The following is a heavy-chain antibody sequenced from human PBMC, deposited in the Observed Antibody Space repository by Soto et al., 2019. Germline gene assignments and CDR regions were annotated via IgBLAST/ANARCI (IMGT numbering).Heavy chain of an antibody. Sequence: EVQLLESGGGLVQPGGSLRLSCAASGFTFSSYAMSWVRQAPGKGLEWVSAISGSGGSTYYADSVKGRFTISRDNSKNTLYLKMNSLRAEDTDVYYCAKGGLRYYYASSGFDYWGQGTLVTVSS. V-gene: IGHV3-23*01. CDR2: ISGSGGST. CDR1: GFTFSSYA. D-gene: IGHD3-22*01. J-gene: IGHJ4*02. CDR3: AKGGLRYYYASSGFDY.